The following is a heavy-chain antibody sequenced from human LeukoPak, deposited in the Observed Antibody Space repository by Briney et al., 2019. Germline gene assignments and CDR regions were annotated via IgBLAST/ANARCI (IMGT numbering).Heavy chain of an antibody. D-gene: IGHD2-2*02. CDR2: ISAYNGNT. Sequence: ASVKVSCKASGYTFIGYGISWVRQAPGQGLEWMGWISAYNGNTDYAQKIQGRVTMTTDTSTSTAYMELRSLRSDDTAVYYCARDEIYHRFDYWGQGTLVTVSS. V-gene: IGHV1-18*01. CDR1: GYTFIGYG. CDR3: ARDEIYHRFDY. J-gene: IGHJ4*02.